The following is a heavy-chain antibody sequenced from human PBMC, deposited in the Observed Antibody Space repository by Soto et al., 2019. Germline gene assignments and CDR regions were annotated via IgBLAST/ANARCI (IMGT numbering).Heavy chain of an antibody. CDR3: AWDSPPVVY. Sequence: QVQLVQSGAEVKKPGASVKVSCKASGYTFTSYGISWVRQAPGQGLEWMGWISAYNGNTKYAQKLQGRVTMTTDTCTCAAYMGLWCLCSGVTGVYFCAWDSPPVVYWGQGTLVTVSS. V-gene: IGHV1-18*01. CDR1: GYTFTSYG. J-gene: IGHJ4*02. CDR2: ISAYNGNT.